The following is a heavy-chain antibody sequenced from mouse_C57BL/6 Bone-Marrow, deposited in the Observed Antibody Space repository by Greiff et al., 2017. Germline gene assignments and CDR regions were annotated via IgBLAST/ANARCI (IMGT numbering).Heavy chain of an antibody. CDR3: VRHESSYDYEGAMDY. D-gene: IGHD2-4*01. J-gene: IGHJ4*01. CDR2: IRSKSNNYAT. Sequence: EVKVVESGGGLVQPKGSLKLSCAASGFSFNPYAMNWVRQAPGKGLEWVARIRSKSNNYATYYADSVKDRFTISRDDSESMLYLQMNNLKTEDTAMYYCVRHESSYDYEGAMDYWGQGTSVTVSS. CDR1: GFSFNPYA. V-gene: IGHV10-1*01.